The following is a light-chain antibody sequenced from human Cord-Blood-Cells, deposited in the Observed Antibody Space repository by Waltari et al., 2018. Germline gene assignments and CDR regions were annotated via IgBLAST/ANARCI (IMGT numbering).Light chain of an antibody. CDR3: QQYKNWPMYT. V-gene: IGKV3-15*01. CDR2: GAS. CDR1: QSVSSN. Sequence: IVMTQSPPTMSVSPWTRTTLPCRASQSVSSNLAWYQQKPGQAPRLLIYGASTRATGISARFSGSGSGTECTLTISSLQSEDLAVYYCQQYKNWPMYTFGQGTKLEIK. J-gene: IGKJ2*01.